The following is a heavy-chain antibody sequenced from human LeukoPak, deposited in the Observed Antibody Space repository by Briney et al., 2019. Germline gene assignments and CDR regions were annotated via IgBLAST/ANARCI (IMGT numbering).Heavy chain of an antibody. CDR3: ARDRTVRGDGTYYYYGIDV. CDR1: GGSISNYF. CDR2: ISYSGRT. J-gene: IGHJ6*02. D-gene: IGHD1-26*01. Sequence: SETLSLTCTVSGGSISNYFWSWIRQPPGKGLEWIGYISYSGRTNYNPSLKSRVAISVDTSRNQFSLRLTSVTAADMAVYYCARDRTVRGDGTYYYYGIDVWGQGTTVTVSS. V-gene: IGHV4-59*01.